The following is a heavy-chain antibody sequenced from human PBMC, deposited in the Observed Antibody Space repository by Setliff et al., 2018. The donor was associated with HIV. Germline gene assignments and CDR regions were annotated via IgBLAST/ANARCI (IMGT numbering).Heavy chain of an antibody. CDR3: AKGLLGKMRVPPAPNFDC. D-gene: IGHD2-2*01. Sequence: PGGSLRLSCAASGFTFSSYAMSWVRQAPGKGLEWVSAISGSGGSTYYADSVKGRFTISRDNSKNTLYLQMNSLRAEDTAVYYCAKGLLGKMRVPPAPNFDCWGQGTLVTVSS. V-gene: IGHV3-23*01. J-gene: IGHJ4*02. CDR2: ISGSGGST. CDR1: GFTFSSYA.